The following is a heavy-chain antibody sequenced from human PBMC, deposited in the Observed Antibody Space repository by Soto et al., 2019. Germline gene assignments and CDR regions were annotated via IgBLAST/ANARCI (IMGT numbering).Heavy chain of an antibody. D-gene: IGHD2-2*01. CDR2: INPSGGST. J-gene: IGHJ6*02. CDR1: GYTFTSYY. Sequence: GASVKVSCKASGYTFTSYYMHWVRQAPGQGLEWMGIINPSGGSTSYAQKFQGRVTMTRDTSTSTVYMELSSLRSEDTAVYYCARDRCSSTSCDTYGMDVWGQGTTVTVSS. CDR3: ARDRCSSTSCDTYGMDV. V-gene: IGHV1-46*01.